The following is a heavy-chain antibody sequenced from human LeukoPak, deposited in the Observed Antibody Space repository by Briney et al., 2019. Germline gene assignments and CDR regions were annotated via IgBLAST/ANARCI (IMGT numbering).Heavy chain of an antibody. CDR1: GFTFSSYA. CDR2: MSYDGSNK. J-gene: IGHJ5*02. D-gene: IGHD5-12*01. V-gene: IGHV3-30-3*01. CDR3: ARDYGYGYNWFDT. Sequence: GGSLRLSCAASGFTFSSYAMHWVRQAPGKGLEWVAVMSYDGSNKYYADSVKGRFTISRDNAKNTLYLQMNSLRAEDTAVYYCARDYGYGYNWFDTWGQGTLVTVSS.